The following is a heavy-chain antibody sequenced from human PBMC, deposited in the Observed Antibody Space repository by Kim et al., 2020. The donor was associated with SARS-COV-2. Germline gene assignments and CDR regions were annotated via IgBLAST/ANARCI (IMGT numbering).Heavy chain of an antibody. D-gene: IGHD5-12*01. J-gene: IGHJ4*02. CDR2: ITSHSTYT. CDR1: GFTFTDYS. CDR3: ARPRDGYNVFDY. Sequence: GGSLRLSCAASGFTFTDYSMIWIRQAPGKGLEWISYITSHSTYTNYADSVKGRFTISRDNAKNSLCLQMNNLKSEDTAVYYCARPRDGYNVFDYWGQGTLVTVSS. V-gene: IGHV3-11*03.